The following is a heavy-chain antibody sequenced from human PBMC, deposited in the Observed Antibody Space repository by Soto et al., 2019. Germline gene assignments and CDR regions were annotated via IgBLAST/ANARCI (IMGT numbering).Heavy chain of an antibody. V-gene: IGHV1-18*04. CDR2: ISGHNGKA. CDR1: GYTLTVYD. J-gene: IGHJ6*02. D-gene: IGHD5-12*01. Sequence: GASVNGDCEAAGYTLTVYDGVWVRKATGQGLALMGWISGHNGKADYAENVQSRVIMTIDTSTATASMDLMGLRSDETAVYYCARKGYIGNFAMDVWGHRTTVTVAS. CDR3: ARKGYIGNFAMDV.